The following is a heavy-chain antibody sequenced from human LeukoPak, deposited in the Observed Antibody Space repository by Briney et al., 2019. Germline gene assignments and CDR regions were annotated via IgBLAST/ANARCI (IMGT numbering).Heavy chain of an antibody. D-gene: IGHD3-10*01. CDR1: GLTFSNYA. J-gene: IGHJ4*02. V-gene: IGHV3-74*01. Sequence: GSLRLSCAASGLTFSNYAMSWVRQAPGKGLEWVSRIRPDGRETNHADSVKGRFTISRDNAKNTLYLQMHSLRAEDTDVYYCGRDAVLGSGSVDYWGQGVLVTVSS. CDR2: IRPDGRET. CDR3: GRDAVLGSGSVDY.